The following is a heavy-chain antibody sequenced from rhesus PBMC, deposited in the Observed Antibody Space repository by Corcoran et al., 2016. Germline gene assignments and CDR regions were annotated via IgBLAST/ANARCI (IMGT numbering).Heavy chain of an antibody. CDR2: LYGSGTSS. J-gene: IGHJ4*01. D-gene: IGHD1-1*01. CDR1: GGSIIRAY. CDR3: ARGPSNSWGDY. Sequence: QVQLQESGPVLVKPLETLSLTCAVSGGSIIRAYWRWIRPPPGKGLEWIGSLYGSGTSSNYNPSLKSRVTRSVDTSKNQFSLKLRSVTAADTAVYYCARGPSNSWGDYWGQGVLVTVSS. V-gene: IGHV4S11*01.